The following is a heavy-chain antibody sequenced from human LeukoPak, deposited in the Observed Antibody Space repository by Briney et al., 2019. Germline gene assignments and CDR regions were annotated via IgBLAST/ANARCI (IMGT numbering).Heavy chain of an antibody. Sequence: PSETLSLTCTVSGGSISSSSYYWGWIRQPPGKGLEWIGSIYYSGSTYYNPSFKSRVTISVDTSKNQFSLKLSSVTAADTAVYYCATRTGRYFDWLSLNWFDPWGQGTLVTVSS. CDR2: IYYSGST. CDR3: ATRTGRYFDWLSLNWFDP. D-gene: IGHD3-9*01. CDR1: GGSISSSSYY. J-gene: IGHJ5*02. V-gene: IGHV4-39*01.